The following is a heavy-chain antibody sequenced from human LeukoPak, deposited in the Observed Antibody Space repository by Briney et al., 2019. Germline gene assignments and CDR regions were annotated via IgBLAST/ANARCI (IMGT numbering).Heavy chain of an antibody. D-gene: IGHD3-9*01. CDR2: INPSGGTT. V-gene: IGHV1-46*01. CDR1: GYTFTSDY. Sequence: ASVKVSCKASGYTFTSDYIHWVRQAPGQGLEWMGLINPSGGTTSYAQKFQGRVTMTRDTSTSTVYMDLSSLRSEDTAVYYCARDPHAHNDILTGHYIFDIWGQGTMVTVSS. J-gene: IGHJ3*02. CDR3: ARDPHAHNDILTGHYIFDI.